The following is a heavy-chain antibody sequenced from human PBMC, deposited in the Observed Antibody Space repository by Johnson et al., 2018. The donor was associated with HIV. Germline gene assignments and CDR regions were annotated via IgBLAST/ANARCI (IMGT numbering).Heavy chain of an antibody. CDR1: GFTVNSNY. V-gene: IGHV3-66*02. CDR3: AREGAAAGPTDAFDI. J-gene: IGHJ3*02. CDR2: IYSGGST. D-gene: IGHD6-13*01. Sequence: MLLVESGGGLVQPGGSLRLSCAASGFTVNSNYMSWVRQAPGKGLEWVSVIYSGGSTYYADSVKGRFTISRDNSKNTLYLQMNSLRAEDTAVYYCAREGAAAGPTDAFDIWGQGTMVTVSS.